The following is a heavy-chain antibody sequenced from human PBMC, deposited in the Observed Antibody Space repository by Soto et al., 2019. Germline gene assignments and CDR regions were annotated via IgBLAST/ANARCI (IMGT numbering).Heavy chain of an antibody. CDR1: GGTFSSYA. CDR2: IIPIFGTA. J-gene: IGHJ6*02. CDR3: ASAVYSSSDYYYLYGIDV. D-gene: IGHD6-6*01. V-gene: IGHV1-69*01. Sequence: VSCKASGGTFSSYAISWVRQAPGQGLEWMGGIIPIFGTANYAQKFQGRVTITADESTSTAYMELSSLRSEDTAVYFFASAVYSSSDYYYLYGIDVWGQGTTVTXSS.